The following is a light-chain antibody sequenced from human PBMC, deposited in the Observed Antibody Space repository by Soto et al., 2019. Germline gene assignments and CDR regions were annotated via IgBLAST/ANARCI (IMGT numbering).Light chain of an antibody. Sequence: AIRMTQSPSSFSASTGDRVTITCRASQGIGNYLAWYQQKPGQAPNLLIYGASTLQSGVPSRFSGGGSGTDFTLTISCLQSEDFATYYCQQYYSYPFTFGPGTKVDIK. CDR2: GAS. CDR1: QGIGNY. V-gene: IGKV1-8*01. CDR3: QQYYSYPFT. J-gene: IGKJ3*01.